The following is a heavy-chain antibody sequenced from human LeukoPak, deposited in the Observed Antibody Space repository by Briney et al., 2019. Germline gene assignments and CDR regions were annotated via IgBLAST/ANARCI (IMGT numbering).Heavy chain of an antibody. CDR1: GFTFSSYG. Sequence: GGSLRLSCAASGFTFSSYGMHWVRQAPGKGLEWVAFIRYDGSKKYYADSVKGRFTISRDNSKNTLYLQMNSLRADDTAVCYFAKNGGKFHYYHIDVWGKGTPVTISS. CDR2: IRYDGSKK. J-gene: IGHJ6*03. D-gene: IGHD4-23*01. CDR3: AKNGGKFHYYHIDV. V-gene: IGHV3-30*02.